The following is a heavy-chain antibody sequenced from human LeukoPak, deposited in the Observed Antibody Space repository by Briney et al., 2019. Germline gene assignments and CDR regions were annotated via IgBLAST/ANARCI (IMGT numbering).Heavy chain of an antibody. J-gene: IGHJ6*03. CDR3: AKGAFTAILNYYYIDV. D-gene: IGHD2-21*02. CDR1: GFTFDDYA. CDR2: ISWNSGSI. V-gene: IGHV3-9*01. Sequence: PGRSLRLSCAASGFTFDDYAMHWVRQAPGKGLEWVSVISWNSGSIGYADSVKGRFTISRDNAKNSLYLQMNSLRAEDTALYYCAKGAFTAILNYYYIDVWGKGTTVTVSS.